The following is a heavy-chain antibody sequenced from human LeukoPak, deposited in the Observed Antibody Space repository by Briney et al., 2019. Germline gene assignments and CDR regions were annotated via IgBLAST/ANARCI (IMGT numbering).Heavy chain of an antibody. D-gene: IGHD2-2*01. CDR2: INPNSGDT. V-gene: IGHV1-2*02. Sequence: GASVTVSCKASGYIFTGYYVYWVRQAPAQGLECMGWINPNSGDTNYAAKFQGRLTMTRDTSIGTAYMELSRLRADDTAVYYCARDRDGSRSLFDPWGQGTLVTVSS. J-gene: IGHJ5*02. CDR1: GYIFTGYY. CDR3: ARDRDGSRSLFDP.